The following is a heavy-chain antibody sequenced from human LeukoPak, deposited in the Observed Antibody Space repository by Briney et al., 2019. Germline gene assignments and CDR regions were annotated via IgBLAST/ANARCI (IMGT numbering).Heavy chain of an antibody. CDR3: ARELLSGDPSIGN. V-gene: IGHV4-38-2*02. CDR1: GYSISNGYY. CDR2: IYHSGST. Sequence: PSETLSLTCTVSGYSISNGYYWGWIRQPPGKALEWIGNIYHSGSTYYNPSLKSRVTISVDTSKNQFSLKLSSVTAADTAVYYCARELLSGDPSIGNWGQGTLVTVSS. J-gene: IGHJ4*02. D-gene: IGHD7-27*01.